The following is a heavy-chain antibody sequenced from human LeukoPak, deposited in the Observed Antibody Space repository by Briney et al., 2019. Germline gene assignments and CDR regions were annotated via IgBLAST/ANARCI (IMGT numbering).Heavy chain of an antibody. CDR2: ISGSGAYT. Sequence: PGGSLRLSCAASGFTLSSYSMNWVRQAPGKGLEWVSTISGSGAYTFYADSVKGRFTISRDNSKNTLFLQMNSLRDEDTAVYYCAKETGASYDYPLDYWGQGTLVTVSS. V-gene: IGHV3-23*01. CDR1: GFTLSSYS. J-gene: IGHJ4*02. CDR3: AKETGASYDYPLDY. D-gene: IGHD5-18*01.